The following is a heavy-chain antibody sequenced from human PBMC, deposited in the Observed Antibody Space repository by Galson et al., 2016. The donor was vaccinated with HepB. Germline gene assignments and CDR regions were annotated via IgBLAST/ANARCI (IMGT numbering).Heavy chain of an antibody. CDR3: ATMPDS. D-gene: IGHD2-2*01. CDR1: GGSITSGTKY. J-gene: IGHJ4*02. Sequence: TLSLTCTVSGGSITSGTKYWTWIRKPAGKGLEWIGGISTSGTTNYNPSLRSRVTISVDTSKTQLSLKLRSVTASDTAMYYCATMPDSWDQGTLVTVSS. V-gene: IGHV4-61*02. CDR2: ISTSGTT.